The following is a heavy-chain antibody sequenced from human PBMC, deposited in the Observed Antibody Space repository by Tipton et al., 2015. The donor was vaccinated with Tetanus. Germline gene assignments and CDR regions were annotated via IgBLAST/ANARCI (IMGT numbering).Heavy chain of an antibody. D-gene: IGHD5-18*01. J-gene: IGHJ4*02. V-gene: IGHV3-21*01. Sequence: SLRLSCAASGFTFSSYSMNWVRQAPGKGLEWVSSISSSSSYIYYADSVKGRFTISRDNAKNSLYLQMNSLRAEDTAVYYCARDIDGVDTARAPNFDYWGQGTLVTVSS. CDR1: GFTFSSYS. CDR2: ISSSSSYI. CDR3: ARDIDGVDTARAPNFDY.